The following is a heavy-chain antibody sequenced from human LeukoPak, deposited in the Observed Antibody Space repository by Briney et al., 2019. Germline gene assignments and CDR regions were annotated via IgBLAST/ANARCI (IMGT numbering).Heavy chain of an antibody. V-gene: IGHV4-34*01. CDR2: INHSGST. CDR1: GGSFSGYY. CDR3: ARMYCYDSSGYYDGRLFDY. Sequence: PSETLSLTCAVYGGSFSGYYWSWIRQPPGKGLEWIGEINHSGSTNYNPSLKSRVTISVDTSKNQFSLKLSSVTAADTAVYYCARMYCYDSSGYYDGRLFDYWGQGTLVTVSS. D-gene: IGHD3-22*01. J-gene: IGHJ4*02.